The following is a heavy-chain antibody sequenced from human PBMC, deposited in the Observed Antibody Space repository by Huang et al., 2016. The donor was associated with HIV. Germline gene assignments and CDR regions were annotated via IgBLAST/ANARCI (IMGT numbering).Heavy chain of an antibody. CDR1: GGSISSYY. V-gene: IGHV4-59*01. CDR2: MYYRWST. CDR3: ARSHSIHWGFNWFDP. Sequence: QVQLQESGPGLVKPSETLSLTCTVSGGSISSYYWSWLRQPPGKGLEWIGYMYYRWSTNHTPSLTSRVTISVDTSKNQFSLKLSSVTAADTAVYYCARSHSIHWGFNWFDPWGQGTLVTVSS. D-gene: IGHD7-27*01. J-gene: IGHJ5*02.